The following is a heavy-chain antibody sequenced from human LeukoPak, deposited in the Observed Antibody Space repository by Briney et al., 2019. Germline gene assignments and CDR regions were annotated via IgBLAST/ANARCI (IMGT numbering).Heavy chain of an antibody. J-gene: IGHJ4*02. CDR1: GGSISSYY. CDR3: AREEVQQLETKAYYFDN. Sequence: ASETLSLTCTVSGGSISSYYWSWIRQPAGKGLEWIGRIYTSGSTNYNPSLKSRVTMSVDTSKNQFSLKLSSVTAADTAVYYCAREEVQQLETKAYYFDNWGQGILVTVSS. CDR2: IYTSGST. V-gene: IGHV4-4*07. D-gene: IGHD6-13*01.